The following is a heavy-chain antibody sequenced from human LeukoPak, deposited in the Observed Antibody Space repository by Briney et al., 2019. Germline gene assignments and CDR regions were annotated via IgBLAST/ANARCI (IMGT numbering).Heavy chain of an antibody. V-gene: IGHV3-7*01. J-gene: IGHJ4*02. CDR2: IKQDGSEK. Sequence: GGSLRLSCAASGFTFSRYWMSWVRQAPGKGLEWVANIKQDGSEKYYVDSVKGRFTISRDNAKNSLYLQMNSLRAEDTAVYYCARDSGGYVPDYWGQGTLVTVSS. CDR3: ARDSGGYVPDY. CDR1: GFTFSRYW. D-gene: IGHD6-25*01.